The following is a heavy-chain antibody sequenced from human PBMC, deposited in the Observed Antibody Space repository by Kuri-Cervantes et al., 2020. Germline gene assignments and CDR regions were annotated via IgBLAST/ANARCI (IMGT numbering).Heavy chain of an antibody. J-gene: IGHJ5*02. CDR1: GYSFSSYW. Sequence: GESLKISCKASGYSFSSYWIGWVRQMPGKGLEWMGIIYPGDSDTRYSPSFQGQVTISADKSISTAYLQWSSLKASDTAMYYCARRRRSITMVRGVSGWFDPWGQGTLVTVSS. D-gene: IGHD3-10*01. CDR3: ARRRRSITMVRGVSGWFDP. CDR2: IYPGDSDT. V-gene: IGHV5-51*01.